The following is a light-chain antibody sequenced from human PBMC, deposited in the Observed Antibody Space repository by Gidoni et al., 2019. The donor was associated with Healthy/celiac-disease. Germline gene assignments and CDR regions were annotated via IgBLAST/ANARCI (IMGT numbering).Light chain of an antibody. CDR3: QQYDNLPLT. CDR1: HDISNY. Sequence: DIHMTQSPSSLSASVGDRVTITCQASHDISNYLNWYQQKPGKAPKLLIYDASNLETGVPPRFSGSGSGTDFTFTISSLQHEDIATYYCQQYDNLPLTFGPGTKVDIK. CDR2: DAS. J-gene: IGKJ3*01. V-gene: IGKV1-33*01.